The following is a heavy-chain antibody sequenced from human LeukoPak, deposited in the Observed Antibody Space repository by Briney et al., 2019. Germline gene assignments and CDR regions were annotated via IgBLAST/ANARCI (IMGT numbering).Heavy chain of an antibody. CDR2: MNPNSGNT. CDR3: ARGGIVVVPAAITVPHNWFDP. V-gene: IGHV1-8*01. D-gene: IGHD2-2*01. Sequence: ASVKVSCKASGYTFTSYDINWVRQATGQGLEWMGWMNPNSGNTGYAQKFQGRVTMTRNTSISTAYVELSSLRSEDTAVYYCARGGIVVVPAAITVPHNWFDPWGQGTLVTVSS. CDR1: GYTFTSYD. J-gene: IGHJ5*02.